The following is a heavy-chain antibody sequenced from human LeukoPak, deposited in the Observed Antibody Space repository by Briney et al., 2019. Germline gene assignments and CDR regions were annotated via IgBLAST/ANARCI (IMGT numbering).Heavy chain of an antibody. D-gene: IGHD6-19*01. J-gene: IGHJ4*02. V-gene: IGHV3-30*03. Sequence: GGSLRLSCAASGFTFSSYGMHWVRQAPGKGLEWVAVISYDGSNKYYADSVKGRFTISRDNSKNTLYLQMNSLRAEDTAVYYCASTLSSGWSLGYRGQGTLVTVSS. CDR2: ISYDGSNK. CDR1: GFTFSSYG. CDR3: ASTLSSGWSLGY.